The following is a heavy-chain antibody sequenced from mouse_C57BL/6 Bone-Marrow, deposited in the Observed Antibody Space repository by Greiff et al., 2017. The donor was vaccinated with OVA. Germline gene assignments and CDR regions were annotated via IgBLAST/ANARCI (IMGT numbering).Heavy chain of an antibody. CDR1: GFNIKDYY. Sequence: VHVKQSGAELVRPGASVKLSCTASGFNIKDYYMHWVKQRPEQGLEWIGRIDPEDGDTEYAPKFQGKATMTADTSSNTAYLQLSSLTSEDTAVYYCTTFYGNPFDYWGQGTTLTVSS. J-gene: IGHJ2*01. CDR2: IDPEDGDT. D-gene: IGHD2-1*01. V-gene: IGHV14-1*01. CDR3: TTFYGNPFDY.